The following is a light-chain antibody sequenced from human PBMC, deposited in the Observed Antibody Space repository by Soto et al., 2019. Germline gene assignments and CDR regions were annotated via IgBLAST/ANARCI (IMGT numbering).Light chain of an antibody. CDR2: DVS. V-gene: IGLV2-14*01. J-gene: IGLJ3*02. Sequence: QSALTQPVSVSGSPGQSITISCTGTSSDVGGYNYVSWYQQPPGKAPKLMIYDVSNRPSGVSIRFSGSKSGNTASLTISGLQAEDEADYYCSSYTSSSTLVFGGGTKVTVL. CDR3: SSYTSSSTLV. CDR1: SSDVGGYNY.